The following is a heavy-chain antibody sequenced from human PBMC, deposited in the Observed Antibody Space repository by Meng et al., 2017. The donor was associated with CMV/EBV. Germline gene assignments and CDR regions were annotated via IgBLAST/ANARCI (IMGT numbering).Heavy chain of an antibody. J-gene: IGHJ5*02. CDR1: GFTFSSYS. CDR3: ARDSGSYRLGWFNP. V-gene: IGHV3-21*01. CDR2: ISSSSSYI. Sequence: SGFTFSSYSMNWVRQAPGKGLEWVSSISSSSSYIYYADSVKGRFTISRDNAKNSLYLQMNSLRAEDTAVYYCARDSGSYRLGWFNPWGQGTLVTVSS. D-gene: IGHD1-26*01.